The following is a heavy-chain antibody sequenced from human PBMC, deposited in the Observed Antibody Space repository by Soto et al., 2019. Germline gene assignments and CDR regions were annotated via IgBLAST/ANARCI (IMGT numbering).Heavy chain of an antibody. Sequence: SETLSLTCTVSGGANINYYWSWIRQPPGKGLEWIAYIHSSGSTNYNPSLKSRVTISADTSKNQSSLKLSSVTAADTAVYYCARHSCSDISCYAFAFEVRGQRTMVTVSS. D-gene: IGHD2-2*01. J-gene: IGHJ3*01. CDR3: ARHSCSDISCYAFAFEV. CDR1: GGANINYY. CDR2: IHSSGST. V-gene: IGHV4-59*08.